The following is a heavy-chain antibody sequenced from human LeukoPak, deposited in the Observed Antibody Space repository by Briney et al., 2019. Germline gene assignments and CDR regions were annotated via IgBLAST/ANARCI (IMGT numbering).Heavy chain of an antibody. D-gene: IGHD3-10*01. CDR3: ARESITMIRGVILNWFDP. CDR2: IYTSGST. J-gene: IGHJ5*02. Sequence: PSQTLSLTCAVSGGSISSGSYYWSWIRQPAGKGLEWMGRIYTSGSTNYNPSLKSRLTISVDTSKNQFSLKLNSVTAADTAVYFCARESITMIRGVILNWFDPWGQGTLVTVSS. V-gene: IGHV4-61*02. CDR1: GGSISSGSYY.